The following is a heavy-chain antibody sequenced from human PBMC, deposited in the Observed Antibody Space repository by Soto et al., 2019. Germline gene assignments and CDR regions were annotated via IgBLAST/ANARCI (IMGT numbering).Heavy chain of an antibody. CDR2: IIPIFGTA. CDR3: ARGSAVTTYYFDY. CDR1: GYTFTGYY. J-gene: IGHJ4*02. D-gene: IGHD6-13*01. V-gene: IGHV1-69*13. Sequence: GASVKVSCKASGYTFTGYYIHWVRQAPGQGLEWMGGIIPIFGTANYAQKFQGRVTITADESTSTAYMELSSLRSEDTAVYYCARGSAVTTYYFDYWGQGTLVTVSS.